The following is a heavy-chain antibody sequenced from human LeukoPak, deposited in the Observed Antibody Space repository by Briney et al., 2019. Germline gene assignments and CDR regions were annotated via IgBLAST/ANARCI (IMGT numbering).Heavy chain of an antibody. CDR1: GFTFSSYW. J-gene: IGHJ1*01. D-gene: IGHD3-16*01. CDR2: IKQDGSEK. Sequence: GGSLRLSCAASGFTFSSYWMTWVRQAPGKGLEWVANIKQDGSEKYYVDSVKGRFTISRDNAKNSLYLQMNSLRAEDTAVYYCAKDDDWGRYKHWGQGTLVTVSS. CDR3: AKDDDWGRYKH. V-gene: IGHV3-7*03.